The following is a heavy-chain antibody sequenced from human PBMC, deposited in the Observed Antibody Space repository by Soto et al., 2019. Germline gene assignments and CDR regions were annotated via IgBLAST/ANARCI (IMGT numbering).Heavy chain of an antibody. D-gene: IGHD1-20*01. V-gene: IGHV3-11*05. CDR2: ISSSSSYT. CDR3: ARGITGRGSYYYYGMDV. CDR1: GFTFSDYY. Sequence: QVQLVESGGGLVKPGGSLRLSCAASGFTFSDYYMSWIRQAPGKGLEWVSYISSSSSYTNYADSVKGRFTISRDNAKNSLYQQMNSLRAEDTAVYYCARGITGRGSYYYYGMDVWGQGTTVTVSS. J-gene: IGHJ6*02.